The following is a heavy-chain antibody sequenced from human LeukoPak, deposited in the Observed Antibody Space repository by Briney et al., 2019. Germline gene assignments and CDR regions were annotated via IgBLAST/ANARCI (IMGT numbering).Heavy chain of an antibody. J-gene: IGHJ6*03. Sequence: PSETLSLTCAVSGGSISSSNWWSWVRQPPGKGLEWIGEIYHSGSTNYNPSLKSRVTISVDKSKNQFSLKLSSVTAADTAVYYCAGGQTKRRWPSLGHYYYMDVWGKGTTVTVSS. CDR3: AGGQTKRRWPSLGHYYYMDV. D-gene: IGHD2-15*01. V-gene: IGHV4-4*02. CDR1: GGSISSSNW. CDR2: IYHSGST.